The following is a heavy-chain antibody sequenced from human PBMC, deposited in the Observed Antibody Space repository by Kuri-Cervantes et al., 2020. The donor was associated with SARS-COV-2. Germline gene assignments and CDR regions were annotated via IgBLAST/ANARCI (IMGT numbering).Heavy chain of an antibody. Sequence: GESLKISCAASGFTFSDASMTWVRQAPGKGLEWVGRIKSEADGGTTDYAAPVKGRVTISRDDSRDTLYLQINSLKTEDTAVYYCTRGANSGYSSGWYHYYYGMDVWGQGTTVTVSS. D-gene: IGHD6-19*01. CDR1: GFTFSDAS. CDR2: IKSEADGGTT. CDR3: TRGANSGYSSGWYHYYYGMDV. V-gene: IGHV3-15*01. J-gene: IGHJ6*02.